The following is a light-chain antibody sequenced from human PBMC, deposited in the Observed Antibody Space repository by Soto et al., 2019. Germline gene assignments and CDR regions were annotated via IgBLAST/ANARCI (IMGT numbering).Light chain of an antibody. J-gene: IGKJ1*01. V-gene: IGKV1-5*01. Sequence: DIQMTQSPSTLSASVGDRVTITCRASQSISSWLAWYQQKPGKAPKLLIYGASSLESGVPSRFSGRGSGTDFTLTISSLQPEDFATYYCLQDYDYPRTFGQGTKVDIK. CDR1: QSISSW. CDR2: GAS. CDR3: LQDYDYPRT.